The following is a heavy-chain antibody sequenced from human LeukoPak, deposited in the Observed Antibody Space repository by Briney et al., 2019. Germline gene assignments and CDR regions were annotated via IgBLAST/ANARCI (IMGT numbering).Heavy chain of an antibody. Sequence: GGSLRLSCAASGFTFSSYGMHWVRQAPGKGLEWVAFIRYDGSNKYYADSVKGRFTISRDNSKNTLYLQMNSLRAEDTAVYYCARGYSSSWYSYDAFDIWGQGTMVTVSS. CDR3: ARGYSSSWYSYDAFDI. V-gene: IGHV3-30*02. CDR2: IRYDGSNK. D-gene: IGHD6-13*01. J-gene: IGHJ3*02. CDR1: GFTFSSYG.